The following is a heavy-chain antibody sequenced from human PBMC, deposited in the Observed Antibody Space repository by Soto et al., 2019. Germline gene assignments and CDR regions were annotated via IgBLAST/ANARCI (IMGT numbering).Heavy chain of an antibody. CDR3: ARDSGWYEDYYYGMDV. J-gene: IGHJ6*02. CDR2: ISYDGSNK. CDR1: GFTFSSYA. D-gene: IGHD6-19*01. V-gene: IGHV3-30-3*01. Sequence: LRLSCAASGFTFSSYAMHWVRQAPGKGLEWVAVISYDGSNKYYADSVKGRFTISRDNSKNTLYLQMNSLRAEDTAVYYCARDSGWYEDYYYGMDVWGQGTTVTVSS.